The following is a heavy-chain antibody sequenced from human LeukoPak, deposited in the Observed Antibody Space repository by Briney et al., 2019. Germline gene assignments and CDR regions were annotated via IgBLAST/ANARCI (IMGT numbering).Heavy chain of an antibody. CDR1: GYTFTGYY. CDR2: INPNSGGT. J-gene: IGHJ4*02. D-gene: IGHD5-18*01. CDR3: ARFRAQQLWFASLVDY. V-gene: IGHV1-2*02. Sequence: GASVKVSCKASGYTFTGYYMHWVRQAPGQGLEWMGWINPNSGGTNYAQKFQGRVTMTRDTSISTAYMELSRLRSDDTAVYYCARFRAQQLWFASLVDYWGQGIVVTVSS.